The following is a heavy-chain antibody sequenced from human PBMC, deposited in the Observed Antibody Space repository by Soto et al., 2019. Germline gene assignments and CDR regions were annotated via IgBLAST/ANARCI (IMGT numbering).Heavy chain of an antibody. CDR1: GASITNFY. V-gene: IGHV4-4*07. Sequence: SETLSLTCPVSGASITNFYWSWIRQSARKGLEWIGRIYTRGSTDYNPSLKSRVTMSIDTSKNQLSLTLTSVTAADTAVYYCAKGGAYYFDSWGQGILVTV. CDR2: IYTRGST. CDR3: AKGGAYYFDS. D-gene: IGHD3-16*01. J-gene: IGHJ4*02.